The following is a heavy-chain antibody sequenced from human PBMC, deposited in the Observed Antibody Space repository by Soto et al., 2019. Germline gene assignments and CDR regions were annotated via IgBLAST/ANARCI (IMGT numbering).Heavy chain of an antibody. J-gene: IGHJ5*01. CDR1: GFTFSKYG. CDR2: ISYDGSVE. CDR3: ARDHDDILTGLGFDS. V-gene: IGHV3-30*03. Sequence: PGGSLRLSCAASGFTFSKYGMHWVRQAPGKGLEWVAVISYDGSVEYYGDSVKGRFTISRDNAKNSLYLQMNSLRAEDTAVYYCARDHDDILTGLGFDSWGQGTLVTVSS. D-gene: IGHD3-9*01.